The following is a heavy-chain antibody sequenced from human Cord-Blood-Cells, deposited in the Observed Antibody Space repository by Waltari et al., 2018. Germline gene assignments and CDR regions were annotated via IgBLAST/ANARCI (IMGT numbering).Heavy chain of an antibody. J-gene: IGHJ2*01. Sequence: QLQLQESGPGLVKPSETLSLTCTVSGGSISSSSYYWGWIRQPPGKGLGWIGSSYYSGSTYYNPALKDRVTISVDTSKNQFSLKLGSVTAADTAVYYCARRLRYFDWLSQGWYFDLWGRGTLVTVSS. D-gene: IGHD3-9*01. CDR3: ARRLRYFDWLSQGWYFDL. CDR1: GGSISSSSYY. V-gene: IGHV4-39*01. CDR2: SYYSGST.